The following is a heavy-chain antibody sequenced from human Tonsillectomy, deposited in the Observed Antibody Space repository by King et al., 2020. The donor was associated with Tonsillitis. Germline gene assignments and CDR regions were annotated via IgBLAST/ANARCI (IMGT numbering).Heavy chain of an antibody. V-gene: IGHV4-39*07. CDR2: IDYSGRT. CDR3: AIDHVGTAMPFYYYGLDV. CDR1: GGYISSSSYY. Sequence: QLQESGPGLVKPSEILSLTCTVSGGYISSSSYYWGWTRQPPGTGLEWIGSIDYSGRTYYSPSLKSRVNISVDTSKNQFSLKLRSVTAADTAVYYGAIDHVGTAMPFYYYGLDVWGQGSTVTVSS. J-gene: IGHJ6*02. D-gene: IGHD5-18*01.